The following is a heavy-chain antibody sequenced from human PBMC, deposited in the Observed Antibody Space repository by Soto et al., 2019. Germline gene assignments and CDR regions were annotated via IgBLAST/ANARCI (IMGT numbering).Heavy chain of an antibody. D-gene: IGHD2-21*02. V-gene: IGHV4-30-2*01. CDR1: GGSIRRGDYS. J-gene: IGHJ1*01. Sequence: QLQLPESGSGLVKPSQTLSLTCAVSGGSIRRGDYSWSWIRQPPGKGLEWIGYIYPSGSTYYNPSLKSRVTISVDRSKNQFSLKLTSATAADTAVYYCARTAYCGGDCYSEYFPHWGQGTRVTVAA. CDR3: ARTAYCGGDCYSEYFPH. CDR2: IYPSGST.